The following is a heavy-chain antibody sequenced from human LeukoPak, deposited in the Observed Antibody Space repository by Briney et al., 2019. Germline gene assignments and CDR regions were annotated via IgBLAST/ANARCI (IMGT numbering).Heavy chain of an antibody. CDR1: GFRFSSYW. CDR2: IKQDGSEK. J-gene: IGHJ4*02. D-gene: IGHD6-25*01. V-gene: IGHV3-7*01. CDR3: ARSDRGPEY. Sequence: GGSLRLSCAASGFRFSSYWMSWVRQAPGKGLEWVANIKQDGSEKYYVDSVKGRFTISRDNAKNSLYLQMNSLRAEDTAVYYCARSDRGPEYWGQGTLVIVSS.